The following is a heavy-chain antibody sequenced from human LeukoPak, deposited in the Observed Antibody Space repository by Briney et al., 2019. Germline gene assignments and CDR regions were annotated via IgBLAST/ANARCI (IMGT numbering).Heavy chain of an antibody. J-gene: IGHJ4*02. CDR1: GGSSSGYY. D-gene: IGHD3-10*01. V-gene: IGHV4-34*01. Sequence: SETLSLTCAVYGGSSSGYYWSWIRQPPGKGLEWIGEINRGGDTAYNPSLKSRVTMSLDTSKKQFSLQLNSVTAADTAVYYCARGYGSGSYFGHWGQGTLVTVSS. CDR3: ARGYGSGSYFGH. CDR2: INRGGDT.